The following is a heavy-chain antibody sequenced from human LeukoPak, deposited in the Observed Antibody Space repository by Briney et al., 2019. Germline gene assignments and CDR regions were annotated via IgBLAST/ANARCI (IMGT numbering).Heavy chain of an antibody. CDR1: GFTVSSNY. V-gene: IGHV3-53*01. CDR3: ARVLSVDYGDFVFDY. Sequence: PGGSLRLSCAASGFTVSSNYMSWVRQAPGKGLEWVSLIYSGGSTYYADSVKGRFTISRDNSKNTLYLQMNSLRAEDTAVYYCARVLSVDYGDFVFDYWGQGTLVTVSS. CDR2: IYSGGST. D-gene: IGHD4-17*01. J-gene: IGHJ4*02.